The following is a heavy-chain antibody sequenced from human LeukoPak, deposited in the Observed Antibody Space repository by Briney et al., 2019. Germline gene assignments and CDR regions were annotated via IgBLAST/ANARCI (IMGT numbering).Heavy chain of an antibody. J-gene: IGHJ5*02. CDR3: ARGREIWFGEPQGWFDP. CDR1: GYTFTSYD. Sequence: ASVKVSCKASGYTFTSYDINWVRQATGQGLEWMGWMNPNSGNTGYAQKFQGRVTMTRNTSISTAYMELSSLRSEDTAVYYCARGREIWFGEPQGWFDPCGQGTLVTVSS. D-gene: IGHD3-10*01. V-gene: IGHV1-8*01. CDR2: MNPNSGNT.